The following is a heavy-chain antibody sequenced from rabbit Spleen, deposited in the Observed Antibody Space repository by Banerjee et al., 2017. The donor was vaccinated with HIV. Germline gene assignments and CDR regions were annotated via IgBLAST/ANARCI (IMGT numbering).Heavy chain of an antibody. V-gene: IGHV1S47*01. D-gene: IGHD7-1*01. CDR2: IDPIFGRT. J-gene: IGHJ4*01. CDR3: ARGPPYAGYTTYGYVYFNL. CDR1: GFDFSNYG. Sequence: QEQLVESGGGLVQPGGSLKLSCKASGFDFSNYGLSWVRQAPGKGLEWIGYIDPIFGRTYYASWVNGRFTISSDNAQNTLYLQLKSLTAADTATYFCARGPPYAGYTTYGYVYFNLWGPGTLVTVS.